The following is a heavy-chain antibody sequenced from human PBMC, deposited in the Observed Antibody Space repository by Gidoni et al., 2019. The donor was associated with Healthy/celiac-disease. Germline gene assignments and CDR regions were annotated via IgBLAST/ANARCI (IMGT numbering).Heavy chain of an antibody. CDR2: ISSSSSYI. CDR1: GFTFSSYS. J-gene: IGHJ6*02. V-gene: IGHV3-21*01. CDR3: ARDYEYKSPGGHYYYYYGMDV. D-gene: IGHD3-16*01. Sequence: EVQLVESGGGLVKPGGSLRLSCAASGFTFSSYSMTWVRQAPGKGLEWVSSISSSSSYIYYADSVKGRFTISRDNAKNSLYLQMNSLRAEDTAVYYCARDYEYKSPGGHYYYYYGMDVWGQGTTVTVSS.